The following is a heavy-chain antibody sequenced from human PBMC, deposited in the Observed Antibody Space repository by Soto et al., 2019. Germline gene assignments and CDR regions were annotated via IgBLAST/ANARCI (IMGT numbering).Heavy chain of an antibody. D-gene: IGHD2-21*02. CDR2: IFSSGST. CDR1: GGSITDYS. Sequence: SETLSLTCTVSGGSITDYSWVWIRQPAGKGLEWIGRIFSSGSTNYNPSLKGRITMSLDTSKNQFSLKLNSATATDTAVYFCARDQGVVVTADNWFDPWGRGILVTVSS. J-gene: IGHJ5*02. V-gene: IGHV4-4*07. CDR3: ARDQGVVVTADNWFDP.